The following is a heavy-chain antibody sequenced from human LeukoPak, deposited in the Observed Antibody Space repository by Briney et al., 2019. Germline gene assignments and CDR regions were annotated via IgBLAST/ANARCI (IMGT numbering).Heavy chain of an antibody. CDR2: IYWNDDN. D-gene: IGHD6-19*01. Sequence: SGPTLVKPTQTLTLTCTFSGFSLSTREVGMGWIRQPPGKALEWLALIYWNDDNRYSPSLKSRLTITKDTSRNQVVLTMTNMDPVDTARYYCAHGSGWLYDYWGQGTLVTVSS. J-gene: IGHJ4*02. V-gene: IGHV2-5*01. CDR3: AHGSGWLYDY. CDR1: GFSLSTREVG.